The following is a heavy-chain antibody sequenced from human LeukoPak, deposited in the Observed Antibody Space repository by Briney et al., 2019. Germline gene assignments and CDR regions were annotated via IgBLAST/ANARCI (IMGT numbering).Heavy chain of an antibody. CDR1: GYTSTGYY. V-gene: IGHV1-2*02. CDR2: INPNSGGT. J-gene: IGHJ3*02. CDR3: ARVLGYCTNGVCYTPYAFDI. D-gene: IGHD2-8*01. Sequence: ASVKVSCKASGYTSTGYYMHWVRQAPGQGLEWMGWINPNSGGTNYAQKFQGRVTMTRDTSISTAYMELSRLRSDDTAVYYCARVLGYCTNGVCYTPYAFDIWGQGTMVTVSS.